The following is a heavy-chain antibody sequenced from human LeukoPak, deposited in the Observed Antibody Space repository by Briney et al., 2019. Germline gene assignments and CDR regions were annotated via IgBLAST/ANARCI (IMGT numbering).Heavy chain of an antibody. Sequence: VASVKVSCKASGGTLSGYAISWVRQAPGQGLEWMGGIIPIFGTANYAQKFQGRVTITADESTSTAYMELSSLRSEDTAVYYCARGARGYSYDDAFDIWGQGTMVTVSS. V-gene: IGHV1-69*01. D-gene: IGHD5-18*01. CDR1: GGTLSGYA. CDR3: ARGARGYSYDDAFDI. CDR2: IIPIFGTA. J-gene: IGHJ3*02.